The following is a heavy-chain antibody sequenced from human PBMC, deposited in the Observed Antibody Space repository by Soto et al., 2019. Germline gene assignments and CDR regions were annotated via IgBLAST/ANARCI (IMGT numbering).Heavy chain of an antibody. Sequence: GGSLRLSCVASGFTFSSYAMSWVRQAPGKGLEWVSAVSGSGGGTYYADSVKGRFSISRDNSKNTLYLHMNSLRAEDTAVYYCAKVLDWFHFDSWGQGTLVTVSS. V-gene: IGHV3-23*01. D-gene: IGHD3-9*01. CDR3: AKVLDWFHFDS. J-gene: IGHJ4*02. CDR2: VSGSGGGT. CDR1: GFTFSSYA.